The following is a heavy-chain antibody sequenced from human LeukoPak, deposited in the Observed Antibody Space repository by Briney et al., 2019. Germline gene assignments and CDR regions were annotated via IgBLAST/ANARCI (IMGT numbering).Heavy chain of an antibody. CDR2: IISNLGTT. D-gene: IGHD3-22*01. Sequence: SVKVSCKASGGTSNSHAISWVRQAPGQGLEWMGRIISNLGTTNRAQKFQDRVTLTADKSTSTAYMELTSLTSDDTAIYYCATTNDGGGYQWGDFFDYWGQGTLVTVSS. J-gene: IGHJ4*02. V-gene: IGHV1-69*04. CDR3: ATTNDGGGYQWGDFFDY. CDR1: GGTSNSHA.